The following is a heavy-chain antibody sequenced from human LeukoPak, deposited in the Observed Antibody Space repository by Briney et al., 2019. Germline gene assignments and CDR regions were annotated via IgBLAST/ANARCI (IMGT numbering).Heavy chain of an antibody. J-gene: IGHJ4*02. D-gene: IGHD3-16*01. Sequence: PSETLSLTCTVSGGSINSYYWSWIRQPPGKGLEWIGYIYYSGSTNYNPSLKSRVTISVDTSKNQFSLKLSSVTAADTAVYYCARQRTCYDYVWGSSLGTFDYWGLGTLVTVSS. CDR1: GGSINSYY. V-gene: IGHV4-59*08. CDR2: IYYSGST. CDR3: ARQRTCYDYVWGSSLGTFDY.